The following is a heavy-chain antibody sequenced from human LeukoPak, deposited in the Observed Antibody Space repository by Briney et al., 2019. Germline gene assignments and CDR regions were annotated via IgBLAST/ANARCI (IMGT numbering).Heavy chain of an antibody. V-gene: IGHV3-21*01. Sequence: GGSLRLSCAASGFTFSSYSMNWVRQAPGKGLEWASSISSSSSYIYYADSVKGRFTISRDNAKNSLYLQMNSLRAEDTAVYYCARVAKERVGGVLYFDYWGQGTLVTVSS. J-gene: IGHJ4*02. D-gene: IGHD1-1*01. CDR3: ARVAKERVGGVLYFDY. CDR1: GFTFSSYS. CDR2: ISSSSSYI.